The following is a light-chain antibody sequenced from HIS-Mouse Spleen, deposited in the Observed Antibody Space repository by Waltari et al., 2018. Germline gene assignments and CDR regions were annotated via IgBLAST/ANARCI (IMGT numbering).Light chain of an antibody. CDR2: DVS. CDR1: SSGVGGENY. J-gene: IGLJ2*01. Sequence: QSALTQPPSVSESPGASVALSCSGTSSGVGGENYVCWYQQHPGKAPKLMIYDVSKRPSGVPDRFSGSKSGNTASLTISGLQAEDEADYYCCSYAGSYTFVFGGGTKLTVL. V-gene: IGLV2-11*01. CDR3: CSYAGSYTFV.